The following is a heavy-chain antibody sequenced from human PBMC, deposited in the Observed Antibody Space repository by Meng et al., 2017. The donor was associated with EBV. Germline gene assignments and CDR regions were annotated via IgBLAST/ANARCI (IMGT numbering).Heavy chain of an antibody. CDR2: INSDGSST. CDR1: GFTFSSYW. V-gene: IGHV3-74*01. D-gene: IGHD6-13*01. Sequence: GRVVVSRGGLVQPGGSLRPSCAASGFTFSSYWMHWVRQAPGKGLGWVSRINSDGSSTSYADSVKGRFTISRDNAKNTLYLQMNSLRAEDTAVYYCARGGGYSSSWYPDWGQGTLVTVSS. J-gene: IGHJ4*02. CDR3: ARGGGYSSSWYPD.